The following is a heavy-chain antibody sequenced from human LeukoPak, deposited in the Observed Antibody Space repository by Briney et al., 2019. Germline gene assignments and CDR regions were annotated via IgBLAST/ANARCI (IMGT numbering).Heavy chain of an antibody. Sequence: SVKVSCKASGGTFSSYAISWVRQAPGQGLEWMGGIIPIFGTANYAQKFQGRVTITADESTSTAYMELSSLRSEDTAVYYCARAPADDWSGYNNWFDPWGQGTLVTVS. V-gene: IGHV1-69*13. CDR1: GGTFSSYA. CDR3: ARAPADDWSGYNNWFDP. D-gene: IGHD3-3*01. CDR2: IIPIFGTA. J-gene: IGHJ5*02.